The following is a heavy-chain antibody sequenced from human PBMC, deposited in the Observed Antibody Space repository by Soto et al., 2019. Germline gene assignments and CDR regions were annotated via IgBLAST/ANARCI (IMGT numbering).Heavy chain of an antibody. CDR1: GFTFSSYS. Sequence: GSLRLSCAASGFTFSSYSMNWVRQAPGKGLEWVSYISSSSSTIYYADSVKGRFTISRDNAKNSLYLQMNSLRDEDTAVYYCARDRPPAAGYYYGMDVWGQGTTVTVSS. D-gene: IGHD6-13*01. J-gene: IGHJ6*02. CDR2: ISSSSSTI. V-gene: IGHV3-48*02. CDR3: ARDRPPAAGYYYGMDV.